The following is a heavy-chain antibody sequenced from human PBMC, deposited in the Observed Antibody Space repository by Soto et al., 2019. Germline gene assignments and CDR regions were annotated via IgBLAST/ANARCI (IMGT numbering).Heavy chain of an antibody. CDR2: IYHSGST. Sequence: QVQLQESGPGLVKPSGTLSLTCAVSGGSISSSNWWSWVRQPPGKGLEWIGEIYHSGSTNYHPSLTSRFTISVDKSKNQSSLKLSSVTAADTAVYYCARKRVIGDSSGYYMVGVDYWGQGTLVTVSS. V-gene: IGHV4-4*02. CDR1: GGSISSSNW. J-gene: IGHJ4*02. CDR3: ARKRVIGDSSGYYMVGVDY. D-gene: IGHD3-22*01.